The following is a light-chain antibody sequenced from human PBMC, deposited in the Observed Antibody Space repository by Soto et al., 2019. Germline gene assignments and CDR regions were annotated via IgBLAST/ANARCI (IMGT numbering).Light chain of an antibody. V-gene: IGKV1-5*03. CDR3: QQYNNYPVT. Sequence: DIQMTPSPSTLSASVGDRVTITCRASHSISIWLAWYQQKPEKAPNFLIYKASSLESGAPSSFSGSGSGTEFTLTISRVQADDFATYYCQQYNNYPVTFGGGTKVEIK. CDR1: HSISIW. CDR2: KAS. J-gene: IGKJ4*01.